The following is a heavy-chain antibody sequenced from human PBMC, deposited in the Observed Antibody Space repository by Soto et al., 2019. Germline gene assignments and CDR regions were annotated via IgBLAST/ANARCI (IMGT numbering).Heavy chain of an antibody. V-gene: IGHV4-38-2*01. Sequence: PSETLSLTCDVSGYSISSGYYWAWVRQPPGKGVEWIGSINHRGNSYYNPSLKSRVTISVDTSKNQGSLKVSSVTAADTAVYYCARSGNDCGSYIDYWGQGTLVTVSS. CDR3: ARSGNDCGSYIDY. J-gene: IGHJ4*02. CDR1: GYSISSGYY. D-gene: IGHD4-17*01. CDR2: INHRGNS.